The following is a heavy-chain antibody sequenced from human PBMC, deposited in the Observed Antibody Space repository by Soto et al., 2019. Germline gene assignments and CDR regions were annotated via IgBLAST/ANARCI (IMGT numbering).Heavy chain of an antibody. CDR3: ARDRDGSFSGWHHEAFDI. CDR1: GYTFTSYG. CDR2: ISAYNGNT. Sequence: ASVKVSCKASGYTFTSYGISWVRQAPGQGLEWMGWISAYNGNTNYAQKLQGRVTMTTDTSTSTAYMELRSLRSDDTAVYYCARDRDGSFSGWHHEAFDIWGQGTMVTVS. V-gene: IGHV1-18*01. D-gene: IGHD6-19*01. J-gene: IGHJ3*02.